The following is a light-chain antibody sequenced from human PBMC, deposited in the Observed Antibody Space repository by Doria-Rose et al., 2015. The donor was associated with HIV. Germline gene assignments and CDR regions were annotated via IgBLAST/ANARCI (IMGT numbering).Light chain of an antibody. J-gene: IGKJ3*01. CDR1: QGLLYTSKNY. Sequence: TQSPESLGMSLGESATLNCKSNQGLLYTSKNYLAWYQQKPGQPPKLLIYWASTRQSAVPARFSGSGSVTDFTLTISSLEAEDVAVYYRQQYYDTPSFGPGTTVDIK. CDR2: WAS. CDR3: QQYYDTPS. V-gene: IGKV4-1*01.